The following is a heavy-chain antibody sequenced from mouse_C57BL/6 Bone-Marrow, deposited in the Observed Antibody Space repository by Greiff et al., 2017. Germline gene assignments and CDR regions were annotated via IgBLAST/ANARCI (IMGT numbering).Heavy chain of an antibody. Sequence: VQLQQSGAELARPGASVKMSCKASGYTFTSYTMHWVKQRPGQGLEWIGYINPSSGYTKYNQKFKDKATLTADKSSSPAYMQLSSLTSEDSAVYYCARWDYYGSGYFDYWGQGTTLTVSS. D-gene: IGHD1-1*01. CDR3: ARWDYYGSGYFDY. V-gene: IGHV1-4*01. CDR2: INPSSGYT. J-gene: IGHJ2*01. CDR1: GYTFTSYT.